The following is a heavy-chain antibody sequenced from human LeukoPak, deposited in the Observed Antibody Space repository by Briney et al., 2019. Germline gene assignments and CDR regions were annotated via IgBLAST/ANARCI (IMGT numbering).Heavy chain of an antibody. CDR1: GFTFSSYE. D-gene: IGHD5-18*01. Sequence: GGSLRLSCAASGFTFSSYEMNWVRQAPGKGLEWVSYISSSGSTIYYADSVKGRFTISRDNAKNSLYLQMNSLRAEDTAVYYSARAYGGYSYAVMGGHYYYYMDVWGKGTTVTISS. V-gene: IGHV3-48*03. CDR3: ARAYGGYSYAVMGGHYYYYMDV. CDR2: ISSSGSTI. J-gene: IGHJ6*03.